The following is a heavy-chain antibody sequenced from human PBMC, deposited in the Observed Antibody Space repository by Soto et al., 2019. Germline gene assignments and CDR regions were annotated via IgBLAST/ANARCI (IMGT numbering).Heavy chain of an antibody. Sequence: PGGSLRLSCAASGLTFSLYWMHWVRQAPGKGLVWVSRINTDGSITNYADSVKGRFTVSRDNAKNTLFLEMNSLRAEDTAVYYCAVQDYYYYYAMDVWGQGTTVTVSS. CDR1: GLTFSLYW. CDR3: AVQDYYYYYAMDV. CDR2: INTDGSIT. J-gene: IGHJ6*02. V-gene: IGHV3-74*01.